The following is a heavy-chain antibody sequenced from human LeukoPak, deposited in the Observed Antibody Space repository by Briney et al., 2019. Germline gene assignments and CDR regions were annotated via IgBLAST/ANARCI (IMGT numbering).Heavy chain of an antibody. CDR3: ARGSPSTSAVPAS. D-gene: IGHD2-2*01. J-gene: IGHJ5*02. Sequence: SETLSLTCTVSGGSISGYYWSWIRQPAGKGLEWIGRVYSGGSTNYNPSFESRVTMSVDTSTNQISLRLSSVTAADTAVYCWARGSPSTSAVPASWGQGTLVTVSS. CDR2: VYSGGST. CDR1: GGSISGYY. V-gene: IGHV4-4*07.